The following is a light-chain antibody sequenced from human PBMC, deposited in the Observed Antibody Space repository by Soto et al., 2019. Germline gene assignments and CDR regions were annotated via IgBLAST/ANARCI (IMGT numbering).Light chain of an antibody. Sequence: VMTQSPVTLSVSPGDRATLSCRASQSVSSNLAWFQQKFGRAPRLLMYGASTRATDVPARFSGIGSGTEFILSLRSRHSEFFAVYFCQQYSLWPKTFGQGTRVEIK. J-gene: IGKJ1*01. CDR1: QSVSSN. CDR3: QQYSLWPKT. V-gene: IGKV3-15*01. CDR2: GAS.